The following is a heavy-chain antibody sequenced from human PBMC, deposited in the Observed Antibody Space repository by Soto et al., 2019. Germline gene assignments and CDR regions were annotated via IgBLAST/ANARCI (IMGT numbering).Heavy chain of an antibody. D-gene: IGHD1-26*01. Sequence: QVELVDSGGGVVQPGRSLRLSCAASGFIFSDFGMHWVRQSPGRGLEWVADISDDGTEKHYADSVKGRFNISRDNTKNMLYLQMSSLRAEDTAVYYCATQSAGWEHFYFVDWGPGTRLTVS. J-gene: IGHJ4*01. CDR1: GFIFSDFG. CDR2: ISDDGTEK. CDR3: ATQSAGWEHFYFVD. V-gene: IGHV3-30*03.